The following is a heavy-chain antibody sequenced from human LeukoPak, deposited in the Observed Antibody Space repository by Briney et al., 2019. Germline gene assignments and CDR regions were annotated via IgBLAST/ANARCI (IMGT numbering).Heavy chain of an antibody. CDR1: GFTFSSYW. Sequence: GGSLRLSRAASGFTFSSYWMSWVRQAPGKGLEWVANIKQDGSEKYYVDSVKGRFTISRDNAKNSLYLQMNSLRAEDTAVYYCAVGVVAATPDAFDIWGQGTMVTVSS. D-gene: IGHD2-15*01. CDR3: AVGVVAATPDAFDI. V-gene: IGHV3-7*01. CDR2: IKQDGSEK. J-gene: IGHJ3*02.